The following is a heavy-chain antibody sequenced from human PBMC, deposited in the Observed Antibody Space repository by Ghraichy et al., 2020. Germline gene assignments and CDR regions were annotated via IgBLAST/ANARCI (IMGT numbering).Heavy chain of an antibody. CDR1: GFTFSSYA. Sequence: RGSLRLSCAASGFTFSSYAMSWVRQAPGKGLEWVSAISGSGGSTYYADSVKGRFTISRDNSKNTLYLQMNSLRAEDTAVYYCAKYSSGWRYYFDYWGQGTLVTVSS. J-gene: IGHJ4*02. CDR3: AKYSSGWRYYFDY. CDR2: ISGSGGST. V-gene: IGHV3-23*01. D-gene: IGHD6-19*01.